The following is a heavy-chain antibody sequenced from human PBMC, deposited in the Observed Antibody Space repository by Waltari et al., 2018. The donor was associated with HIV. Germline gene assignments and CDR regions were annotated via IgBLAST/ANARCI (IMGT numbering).Heavy chain of an antibody. D-gene: IGHD6-13*01. J-gene: IGHJ4*02. CDR1: GFSLSTSGMC. CDR3: ARIPGSSWSGD. CDR2: FDCDDDK. V-gene: IGHV2-70*15. Sequence: QVTLRESGPALVKPTQTLTLTCTFSGFSLSTSGMCVSWIRQPPGKALEWLARFDCDDDKYYSTSLKTRRTIAKETSKNQVGLTMTNMDPVDTATYYCARIPGSSWSGDWGQGTLVTVSS.